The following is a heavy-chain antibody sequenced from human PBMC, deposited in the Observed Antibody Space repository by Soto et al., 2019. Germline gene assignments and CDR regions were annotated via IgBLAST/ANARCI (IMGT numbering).Heavy chain of an antibody. V-gene: IGHV3-21*06. J-gene: IGHJ4*02. Sequence: PGGSLRLSCAASGFTFTSYTMNWVRQAPGKGLEWVSSISSSSDYIYYADSMKGRVTISRDNAKNSLFLDMSSLTDEDTAVYYCARARVYATGPLDFWGQGTLVTVSS. CDR2: ISSSSDYI. CDR1: GFTFTSYT. CDR3: ARARVYATGPLDF. D-gene: IGHD6-13*01.